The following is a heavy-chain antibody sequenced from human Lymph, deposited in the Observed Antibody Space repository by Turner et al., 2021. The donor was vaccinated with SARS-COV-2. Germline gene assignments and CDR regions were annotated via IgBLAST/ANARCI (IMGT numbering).Heavy chain of an antibody. V-gene: IGHV3-30*04. CDR2: ISYDGSDK. CDR3: ARDRDSSGWVDY. D-gene: IGHD3-22*01. Sequence: QVQLVESGGGLVQPGRSLRLPCAASGFTFSSYAMHWVRQAPGKGLEWVAFISYDGSDKYYEDSVKGRFTFSRDNSKNTLYLQMNSLGAEDTDVYDCARDRDSSGWVDYWGQGTLVTVSS. CDR1: GFTFSSYA. J-gene: IGHJ4*02.